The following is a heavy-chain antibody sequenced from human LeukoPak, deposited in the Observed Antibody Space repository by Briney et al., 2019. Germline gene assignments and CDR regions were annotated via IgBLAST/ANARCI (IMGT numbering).Heavy chain of an antibody. CDR1: GFSFSSFA. CDR3: AKFNGHPTTNYYMDV. D-gene: IGHD3-10*01. V-gene: IGHV3-23*01. Sequence: GGSLRLSCAASGFSFSSFAMTWVRQAPGKGLEWVSGIIDTGGATYYADSVKGRFTISRDNSKNTLFLQMNSLGAEDTAAYYCAKFNGHPTTNYYMDVWGEGTTVTVSS. J-gene: IGHJ6*04. CDR2: IIDTGGAT.